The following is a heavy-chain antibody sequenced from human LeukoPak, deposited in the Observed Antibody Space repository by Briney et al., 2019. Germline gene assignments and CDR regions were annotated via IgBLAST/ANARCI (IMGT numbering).Heavy chain of an antibody. CDR2: ISGSGGST. Sequence: PGGSLRPSCAASGFTFSSYAMSWVRQAPGKGLEWVSAISGSGGSTYYADSVKGRFTISRDNSKNTLYLQMNSLRAEDTAVYYCAKDQAHSGSYYGYFDYWGQGTLVTVSS. CDR1: GFTFSSYA. D-gene: IGHD1-26*01. V-gene: IGHV3-23*01. CDR3: AKDQAHSGSYYGYFDY. J-gene: IGHJ4*02.